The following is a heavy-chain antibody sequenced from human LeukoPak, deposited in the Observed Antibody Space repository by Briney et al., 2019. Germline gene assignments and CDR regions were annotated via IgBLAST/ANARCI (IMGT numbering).Heavy chain of an antibody. CDR3: AHRMVTAMPEY. D-gene: IGHD2-21*02. CDR1: GFSLCTSGVG. V-gene: IGHV2-5*01. J-gene: IGHJ4*02. CDR2: IYWNDDK. Sequence: SGPTLVKPTQTLTLTCTFSGFSLCTSGVGVGWIRQPPGKALEWLALIYWNDDKRYSPSLKSRLTITKDTSKNQVVLTMTNMDPVDTATYYCAHRMVTAMPEYWGQGTLVTVSS.